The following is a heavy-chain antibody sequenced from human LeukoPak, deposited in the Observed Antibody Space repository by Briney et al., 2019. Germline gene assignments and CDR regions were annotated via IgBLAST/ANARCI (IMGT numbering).Heavy chain of an antibody. CDR1: GFTFTNYP. CDR2: ISGDGGNT. J-gene: IGHJ4*02. Sequence: GGSLRLSCAASGFTFTNYPMNWVRQAPGKGLAWVSTISGDGGNTYYADSVKGRFTISRDNSKNTLFLQMNSLRSEDTAVYYCARLAEYWGQGTLVTVSS. CDR3: ARLAEY. V-gene: IGHV3-23*01.